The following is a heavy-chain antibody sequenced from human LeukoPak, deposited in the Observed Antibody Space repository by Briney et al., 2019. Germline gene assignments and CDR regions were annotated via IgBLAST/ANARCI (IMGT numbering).Heavy chain of an antibody. D-gene: IGHD6-6*01. Sequence: ASVKVSCKASGYTFTSYGIAWVRQAPGQGLEWMGWISAFNGNSIYAQKLQGRVTMTTDTSTSTAYMELRSLRSDDTAVYFCARDRRPSIAARPGDAFNIWAQGKMVTVSS. V-gene: IGHV1-18*01. J-gene: IGHJ3*02. CDR3: ARDRRPSIAARPGDAFNI. CDR1: GYTFTSYG. CDR2: ISAFNGNS.